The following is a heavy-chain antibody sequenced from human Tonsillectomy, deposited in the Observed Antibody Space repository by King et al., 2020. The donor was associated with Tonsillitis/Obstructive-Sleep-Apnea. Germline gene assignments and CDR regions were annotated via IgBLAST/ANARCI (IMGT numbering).Heavy chain of an antibody. D-gene: IGHD3-22*01. CDR2: IYYSGST. J-gene: IGHJ6*04. CDR1: GGSISSYY. CDR3: ARFRDTYYYDSSGYYYFLDV. V-gene: IGHV4-59*01. Sequence: QLQESGPGLVKPSETLSLTCTVSGGSISSYYWSWIRQPPGKGLEWIGYIYYSGSTNYNPSLKCRVTISVDTSKNQFSLKLSSVTAADTAVYYCARFRDTYYYDSSGYYYFLDVWGKGTTVTVSS.